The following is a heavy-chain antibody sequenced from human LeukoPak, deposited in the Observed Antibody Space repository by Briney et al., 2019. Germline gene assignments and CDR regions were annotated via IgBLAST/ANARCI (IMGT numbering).Heavy chain of an antibody. V-gene: IGHV3-30*01. Sequence: GRSLRLSCAASGFTFSSYAMHWVRQAPGKGLEWVAVISYDGSNKYYADSVKGRFTISRDNSKNTLYLQMNSLRAEDTAVYYCARGRVVGATLGYWGQGTLVTVSS. CDR1: GFTFSSYA. D-gene: IGHD1-26*01. J-gene: IGHJ4*02. CDR3: ARGRVVGATLGY. CDR2: ISYDGSNK.